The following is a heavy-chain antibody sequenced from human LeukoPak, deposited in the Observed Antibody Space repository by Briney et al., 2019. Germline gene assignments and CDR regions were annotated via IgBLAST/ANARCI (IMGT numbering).Heavy chain of an antibody. D-gene: IGHD3-10*01. CDR1: GFTFSSYS. Sequence: GGSLRLSCAASGFTFSSYSMNWVRQAPGKGLEWVSSISSSSSYIYYADSVKGRFTISRDNAKNSLYLQMNSLRAEDTAVYYCARAYREFSYYYGMDVWGQGTTVTVSS. CDR3: ARAYREFSYYYGMDV. V-gene: IGHV3-21*01. CDR2: ISSSSSYI. J-gene: IGHJ6*02.